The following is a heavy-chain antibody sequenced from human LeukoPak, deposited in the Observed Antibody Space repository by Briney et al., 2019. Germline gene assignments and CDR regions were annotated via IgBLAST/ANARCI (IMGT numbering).Heavy chain of an antibody. D-gene: IGHD1-26*01. Sequence: GGSLRLSCAASGFTFSSYAMSWVRQAPGKGLEWVSAISGSDGSTHYSGSVKGRFTISRDESKNTLYLQMNRRRAEEKAAYYCASRVEATLDCWGQGTLVTASS. J-gene: IGHJ4*02. CDR2: ISGSDGST. CDR3: ASRVEATLDC. CDR1: GFTFSSYA. V-gene: IGHV3-23*01.